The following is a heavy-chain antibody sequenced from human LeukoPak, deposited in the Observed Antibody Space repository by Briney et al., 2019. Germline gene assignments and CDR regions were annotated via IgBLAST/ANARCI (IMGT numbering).Heavy chain of an antibody. CDR2: IHHRAGA. D-gene: IGHD2-21*02. CDR1: GGSFTDYY. CDR3: ARGPVRDDGLTGISYYFGLDV. V-gene: IGHV4-34*01. Sequence: LSETLSLTCAVYGGSFTDYYWSWIRNLPGKGLEWIGEIHHRAGANYNPSLWGRVTISAETSKNQFSLHLTSVTAADTATFYCARGPVRDDGLTGISYYFGLDVWGHGTTVTVFS. J-gene: IGHJ6*02.